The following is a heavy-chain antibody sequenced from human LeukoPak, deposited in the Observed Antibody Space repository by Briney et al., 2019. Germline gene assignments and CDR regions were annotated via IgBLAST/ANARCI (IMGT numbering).Heavy chain of an antibody. J-gene: IGHJ4*02. CDR2: IYYSGST. CDR3: ANSAGVVLVPAAITY. CDR1: GGSISTYY. D-gene: IGHD2-2*01. V-gene: IGHV4-59*12. Sequence: SETLSLTCTVSGGSISTYYWSWIRQPPGKRLEWLGYIYYSGSTNYNPSLQSRVTISVDTSKNQFSLKVSSVTAADTAVYYCANSAGVVLVPAAITYWGQGTLVTVSS.